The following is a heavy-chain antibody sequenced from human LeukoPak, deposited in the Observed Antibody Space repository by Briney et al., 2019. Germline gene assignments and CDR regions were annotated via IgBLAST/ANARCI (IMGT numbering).Heavy chain of an antibody. D-gene: IGHD6-19*01. J-gene: IGHJ4*02. CDR3: ARSLGWYDY. Sequence: GGSLRLSCVASGFTFSSYWMHWVRQGPGKGLVWVSRISSDGSSTSYADSMKGRFTISRDNAKNTLYLQMSSLRAEDMAVYYCARSLGWYDYWGQGTLVTVSS. V-gene: IGHV3-74*01. CDR1: GFTFSSYW. CDR2: ISSDGSST.